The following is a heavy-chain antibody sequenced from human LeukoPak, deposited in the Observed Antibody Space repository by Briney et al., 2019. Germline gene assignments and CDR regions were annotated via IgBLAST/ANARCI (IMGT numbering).Heavy chain of an antibody. CDR1: GYTFTGYY. CDR2: INPNSGGT. V-gene: IGHV1-2*02. CDR3: ARASRGGYSYGFDY. D-gene: IGHD5-18*01. Sequence: ASVKVSCKASGYTFTGYYMHWVRQAPGQGLEWMGWINPNSGGTNYAQKFQGRVTMTRDTSISTAYMELSSLRSEDTAVYYCARASRGGYSYGFDYWGQGTLVTVSS. J-gene: IGHJ4*02.